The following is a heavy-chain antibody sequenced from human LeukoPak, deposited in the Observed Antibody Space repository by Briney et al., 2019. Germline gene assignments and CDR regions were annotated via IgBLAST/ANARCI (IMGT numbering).Heavy chain of an antibody. CDR2: INHSGST. V-gene: IGHV4-34*01. CDR3: ARGAHYYGSGSYLY. J-gene: IGHJ4*02. D-gene: IGHD3-10*01. Sequence: PSETLSLTCAVHGGSFSGYYWTLIRQPPGKGLEWIGEINHSGSTNYNPSLKSRVTISVDTSKNQFSLKLSSVTAADTAVYYCARGAHYYGSGSYLYWGQGTLVTVSS. CDR1: GGSFSGYY.